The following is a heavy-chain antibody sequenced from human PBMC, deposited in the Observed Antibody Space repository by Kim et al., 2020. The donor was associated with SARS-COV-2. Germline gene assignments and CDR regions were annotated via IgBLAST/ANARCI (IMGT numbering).Heavy chain of an antibody. J-gene: IGHJ5*02. V-gene: IGHV4-39*01. Sequence: SETLSLTCTVSGGSISSSSYYWGWIRQPPGKGLEWIGSIYYSGSTYYNPSLKSRVTISVDTSKNQFSLKLSSVTAADTAVYYCARGLWELLGWFDPWGQGTLVTVSS. CDR1: GGSISSSSYY. CDR3: ARGLWELLGWFDP. CDR2: IYYSGST. D-gene: IGHD1-26*01.